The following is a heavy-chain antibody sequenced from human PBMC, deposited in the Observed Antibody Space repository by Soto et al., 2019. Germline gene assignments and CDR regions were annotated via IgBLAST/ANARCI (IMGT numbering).Heavy chain of an antibody. CDR1: GGTFSSYA. CDR2: IIPIFGTA. CDR3: ARDNYGDFSWDYYYGMDV. Sequence: SVKVSCKASGGTFSSYAISWVRQAPGQGLEWMGGIIPIFGTANYAQKFQGRVTITADESTSTAYMELSSLRSEDTAVYYCARDNYGDFSWDYYYGMDVWGQGTTVTVSS. V-gene: IGHV1-69*13. J-gene: IGHJ6*02. D-gene: IGHD4-17*01.